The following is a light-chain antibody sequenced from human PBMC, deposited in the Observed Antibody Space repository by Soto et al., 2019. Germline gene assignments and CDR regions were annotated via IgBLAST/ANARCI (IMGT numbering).Light chain of an antibody. V-gene: IGKV3-20*01. CDR1: QSVTSSY. CDR3: QQYGSSPRT. CDR2: GAS. Sequence: EIVLTQSPGTLSLSPGERATLSCRASQSVTSSYLAWYQQKPGQAPRLLIFGASNRVTGIPDRFMGSGSGTDFTLTISRLEPEDFAVYYCQQYGSSPRTFGQGTKVEIK. J-gene: IGKJ1*01.